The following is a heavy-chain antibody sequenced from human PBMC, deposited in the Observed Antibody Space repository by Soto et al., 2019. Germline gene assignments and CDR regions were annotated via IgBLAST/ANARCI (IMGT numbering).Heavy chain of an antibody. D-gene: IGHD6-13*01. V-gene: IGHV3-30-3*01. CDR1: GFTFSSYA. J-gene: IGHJ5*02. CDR3: AREYSSHGFGWFDP. CDR2: ISYDGSNK. Sequence: QVQLVESGGGVVKPGRSLRLSCAASGFTFSSYAMHCVRQAPGKGLEWVAVISYDGSNKYYADSVKGRFTIYRDNYKNTLYLQMHSLRAEDTAVYYCAREYSSHGFGWFDPWGQGTLVTVSS.